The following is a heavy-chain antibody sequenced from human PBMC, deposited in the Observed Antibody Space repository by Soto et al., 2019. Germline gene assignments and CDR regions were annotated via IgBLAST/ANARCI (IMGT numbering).Heavy chain of an antibody. J-gene: IGHJ4*02. CDR1: GFTFSSYG. V-gene: IGHV3-33*01. CDR2: MWSEGGNK. CDR3: ARDPPDDSSGYFSLDY. Sequence: GGSLRLSCAASGFTFSSYGMHWVSQAPGKGLEWVAVMWSEGGNKHYADSVKGRFTISRDNSKNTLYLQMNSLRAEDTAVYYCARDPPDDSSGYFSLDYWGQGTLVTVSS. D-gene: IGHD3-22*01.